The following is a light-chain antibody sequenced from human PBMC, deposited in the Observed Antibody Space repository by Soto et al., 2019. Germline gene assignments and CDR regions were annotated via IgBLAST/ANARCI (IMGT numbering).Light chain of an antibody. J-gene: IGLJ1*01. Sequence: QSALPQPASVSGSPGQSITISCTGSRNDGGNYNLVSWYQQSPGKAPKLLIYEDSKRPSGVSKRFSGSKSGDTASLTISGLQPSYEADYYSSSYTGATTSYVFGTGTKGTVL. V-gene: IGLV2-23*01. CDR2: EDS. CDR1: RNDGGNYNL. CDR3: SSYTGATTSYV.